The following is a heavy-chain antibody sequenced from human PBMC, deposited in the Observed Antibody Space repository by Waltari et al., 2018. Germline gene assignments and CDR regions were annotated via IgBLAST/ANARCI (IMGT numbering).Heavy chain of an antibody. CDR2: FSSGSSYI. V-gene: IGHV3-21*01. CDR3: ARRMTTVAFHI. D-gene: IGHD4-17*01. J-gene: IGHJ3*02. CDR1: GFTFSSYS. Sequence: EVQLVASGGGLVKPGGSLRLSCAASGFTFSSYSMNWVRQAPGAGLEWVQSFSSGSSYIYYADSVTGRFTISRDNAKNSLYLQMNSLRAEDTAVYYCARRMTTVAFHIWGQGTMVTVS.